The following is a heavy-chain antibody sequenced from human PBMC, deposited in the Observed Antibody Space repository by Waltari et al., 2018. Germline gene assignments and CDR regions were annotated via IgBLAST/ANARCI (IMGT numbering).Heavy chain of an antibody. CDR1: GGSISSYY. J-gene: IGHJ4*02. CDR2: IYYSGST. Sequence: QVQLQESGPGLVKPSETLSLTCTVSGGSISSYYWRRIRQPPGKGLEWIGYIYYSGSTNYNPSLKSRVTISIDTSKNQFSLKLSSVTAADTAVYYCARRGRGSGYTGWGQGTLVTVSS. CDR3: ARRGRGSGYTG. D-gene: IGHD3-3*01. V-gene: IGHV4-59*08.